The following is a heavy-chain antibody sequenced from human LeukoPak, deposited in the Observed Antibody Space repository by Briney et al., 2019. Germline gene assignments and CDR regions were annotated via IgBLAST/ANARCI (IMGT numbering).Heavy chain of an antibody. D-gene: IGHD6-13*01. J-gene: IGHJ5*02. CDR1: GFTFSSYA. V-gene: IGHV3-30*04. Sequence: GRSLRLSCAASGFTFSSYAMHWVRQAPGKGLEWVAVISYDGSNKYYADSVKGRFTISRDNSKNTLYLQMNSLRAEDTAVYYCASSSSSWLNWFDPWGQGTLVTVSS. CDR2: ISYDGSNK. CDR3: ASSSSSWLNWFDP.